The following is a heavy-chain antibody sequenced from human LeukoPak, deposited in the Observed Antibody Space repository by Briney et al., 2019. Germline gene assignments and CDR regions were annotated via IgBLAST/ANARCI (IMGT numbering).Heavy chain of an antibody. Sequence: GGSLRLSCAASGLTFSSYAMHWVRQAPGKGLEWGAVISYDGSNKYYADSVKGRFTISRDNAKNSLYLQMNSLGAEDTAVYYCARPRRYYDSSGYRNFDYWGQGTLVTVSS. V-gene: IGHV3-30-3*01. CDR1: GLTFSSYA. J-gene: IGHJ4*02. CDR3: ARPRRYYDSSGYRNFDY. CDR2: ISYDGSNK. D-gene: IGHD3-22*01.